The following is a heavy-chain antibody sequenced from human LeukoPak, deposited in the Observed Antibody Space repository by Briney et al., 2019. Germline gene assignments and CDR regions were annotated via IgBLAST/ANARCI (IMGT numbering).Heavy chain of an antibody. D-gene: IGHD6-13*01. V-gene: IGHV1-24*01. Sequence: ASVKVSCKVSGYTLTEFSMHCVRQAPGKGLEWMGGFDPEDGETIYAQKFQGRVTMTEDTSTDTAYMELSSLRSEDTAVYYCATRYGVAAADFDYWGQGTLVTVSS. CDR1: GYTLTEFS. CDR3: ATRYGVAAADFDY. J-gene: IGHJ4*02. CDR2: FDPEDGET.